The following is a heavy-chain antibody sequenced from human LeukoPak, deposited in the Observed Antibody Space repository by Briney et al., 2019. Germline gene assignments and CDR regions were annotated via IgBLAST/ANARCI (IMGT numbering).Heavy chain of an antibody. V-gene: IGHV3-43*02. CDR2: ISGDGGST. Sequence: GESLKISCAASGFTFDDYAMHWVRQAPGKGLEWVSLISGDGGSTYYADSVKGRFTISRDNSKNSLYLQMNSLRTEGTALYYCAKDIVRGTMLRGAFDIWGQGTMVTVSS. J-gene: IGHJ3*02. CDR1: GFTFDDYA. CDR3: AKDIVRGTMLRGAFDI. D-gene: IGHD1-26*01.